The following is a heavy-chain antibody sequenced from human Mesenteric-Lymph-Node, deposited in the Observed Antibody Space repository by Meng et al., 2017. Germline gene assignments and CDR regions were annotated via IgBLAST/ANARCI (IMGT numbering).Heavy chain of an antibody. D-gene: IGHD3-22*01. V-gene: IGHV3-74*01. CDR2: INSDGSST. CDR1: GFTFSSYW. Sequence: GESLKISCAASGFTFSSYWMHWVRQAPGKGLVWVSRINSDGSSTSYADSVKGRFTISRDNAKNTLYLQMNSLRAEDTAVYYCARVKYYYDSSVDEPFDYWGQGTLVTVSS. J-gene: IGHJ4*02. CDR3: ARVKYYYDSSVDEPFDY.